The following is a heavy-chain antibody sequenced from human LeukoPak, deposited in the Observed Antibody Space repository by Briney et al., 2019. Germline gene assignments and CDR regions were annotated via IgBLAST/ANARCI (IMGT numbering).Heavy chain of an antibody. CDR3: ATGTRSGWVFDY. J-gene: IGHJ4*02. CDR2: FDPGDGET. V-gene: IGHV1-24*01. Sequence: GASVKVSCKVSGYTLTELSMHRVRQAPGKGLEWMGGFDPGDGETIYAQKFQGRVTMTEDTSTDTAYMELSSLRSEDTAVYYCATGTRSGWVFDYWGQGTLVTVSS. D-gene: IGHD6-19*01. CDR1: GYTLTELS.